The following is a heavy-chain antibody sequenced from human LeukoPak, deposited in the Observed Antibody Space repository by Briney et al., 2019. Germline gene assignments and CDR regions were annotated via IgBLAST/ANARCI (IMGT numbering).Heavy chain of an antibody. CDR3: ARDGKPDYYDSSGYDYFDY. Sequence: GGSLRLSCAAPGFTFSSFAMHWVREAPRKGLEWVAAISYDGHSKYYADSVQGRFTFSRDNSKNMLYLHMNSLRAEDTAVYYCARDGKPDYYDSSGYDYFDYWGQGTLVTVSS. D-gene: IGHD3-22*01. J-gene: IGHJ4*02. V-gene: IGHV3-30-3*01. CDR2: ISYDGHSK. CDR1: GFTFSSFA.